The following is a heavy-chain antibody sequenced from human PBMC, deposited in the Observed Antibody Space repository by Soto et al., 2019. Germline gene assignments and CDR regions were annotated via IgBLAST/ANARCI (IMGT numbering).Heavy chain of an antibody. CDR1: GYTFTSYD. V-gene: IGHV1-8*01. D-gene: IGHD3-3*01. CDR2: MNPNSGNT. CDR3: ARGRQRGFFEWLLYFNWFDS. J-gene: IGHJ5*01. Sequence: GASVKVSCKASGYTFTSYDINWVRQATGQGLEWMGWMNPNSGNTGYAQKFQRRVTMTRNTSISTAYMELSSLRSEDTAVYYCARGRQRGFFEWLLYFNWFDSWGQGTLVTVSS.